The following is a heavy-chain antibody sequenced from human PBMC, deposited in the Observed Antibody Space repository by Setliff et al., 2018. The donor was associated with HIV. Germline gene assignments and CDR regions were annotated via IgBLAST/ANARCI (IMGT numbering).Heavy chain of an antibody. J-gene: IGHJ4*02. CDR1: GFRFTTYW. CDR3: VRDLDY. V-gene: IGHV3-7*01. Sequence: GSLRLSCAASGFRFTTYWMSWVRQAPGKGLEWVANVKQDGSEQYYLDSLKGRFIISRDNAKNSLYLQMHSLRAEDTAVYYCVRDLDYWGQGTLVTVSS. CDR2: VKQDGSEQ.